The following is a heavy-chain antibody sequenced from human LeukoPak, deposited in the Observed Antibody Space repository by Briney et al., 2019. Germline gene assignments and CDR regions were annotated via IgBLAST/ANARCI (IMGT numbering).Heavy chain of an antibody. J-gene: IGHJ6*03. D-gene: IGHD5-18*01. CDR3: ARVVDTAMVRYYYYMDV. V-gene: IGHV4-59*01. Sequence: PSETLSLTCTVSGGSISSYYWSWIRQPPGKGLEWIGYIYYSGSTNYNPSLKSRVTISVDTSKNQFSLKLSSVTAADTAVYYCARVVDTAMVRYYYYMDVWGQGTLVTVSS. CDR2: IYYSGST. CDR1: GGSISSYY.